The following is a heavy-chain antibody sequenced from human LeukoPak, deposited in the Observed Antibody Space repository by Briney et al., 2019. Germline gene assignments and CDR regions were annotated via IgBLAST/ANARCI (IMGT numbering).Heavy chain of an antibody. D-gene: IGHD3-10*02. Sequence: PGGSLRLSCAASGFTFSYHAMNWVRHAPGKGLEWLAYIGVGGSTQYYGDSVKGRFTISRDDAKNSLYLQMNSLRAEDTAVYYCAELGITMIGGVWGKGTTVTISS. CDR1: GFTFSYHA. J-gene: IGHJ6*04. CDR2: IGVGGSTQ. CDR3: AELGITMIGGV. V-gene: IGHV3-48*01.